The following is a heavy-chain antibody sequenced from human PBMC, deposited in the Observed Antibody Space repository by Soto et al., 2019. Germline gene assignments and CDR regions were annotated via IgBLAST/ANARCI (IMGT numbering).Heavy chain of an antibody. V-gene: IGHV1-69*13. J-gene: IGHJ4*02. CDR2: IIPIFGTA. Sequence: SVKVSCKASGGTFSSYSISWVLQAPGQGLEWMGGIIPIFGTANYAQKFQGRVTITADESTSTAYMELSSLRSEDKAVYYCARGGGYDSFDFWGQGIQVTVSS. CDR3: ARGGGYDSFDF. D-gene: IGHD2-15*01. CDR1: GGTFSSYS.